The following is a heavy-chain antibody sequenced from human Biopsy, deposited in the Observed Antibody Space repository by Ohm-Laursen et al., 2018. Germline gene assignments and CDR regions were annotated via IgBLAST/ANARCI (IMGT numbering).Heavy chain of an antibody. V-gene: IGHV4-59*01. CDR2: VYYTGST. D-gene: IGHD3-22*01. CDR1: GDSISSYY. CDR3: ARDRGYYSDRTVPGYFDL. Sequence: TLSLTCTVSGDSISSYYWSWIRQPLGKGLEWIGYVYYTGSTDYNPSLQSRVTISVDTSKNHFSLRLRSVTPADTAIYYCARDRGYYSDRTVPGYFDLWGRGTLVTVSS. J-gene: IGHJ2*01.